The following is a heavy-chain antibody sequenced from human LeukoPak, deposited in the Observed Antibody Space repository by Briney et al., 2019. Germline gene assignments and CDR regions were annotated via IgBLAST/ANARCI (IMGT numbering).Heavy chain of an antibody. J-gene: IGHJ4*02. CDR2: INHSGST. Sequence: SETLSLTCAVYGGSFSGYYWSWIRQPPGKGLEWIGEINHSGSTNYNPSLKSRVTISVDTSKNQFSLKLSSVTAADTAVYYCARAPMVRGSLWAALKPGNFDYWGQGTLVTVSS. V-gene: IGHV4-34*01. CDR1: GGSFSGYY. D-gene: IGHD3-10*01. CDR3: ARAPMVRGSLWAALKPGNFDY.